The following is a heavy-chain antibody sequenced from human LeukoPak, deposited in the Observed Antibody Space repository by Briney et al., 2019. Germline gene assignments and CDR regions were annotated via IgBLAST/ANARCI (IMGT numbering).Heavy chain of an antibody. J-gene: IGHJ3*01. CDR3: ARNRTSYYGEIPFDV. D-gene: IGHD3/OR15-3a*01. CDR2: IYGSGGT. Sequence: SETLSLTCTVSGGAISNFYWSWIRQSAGKGLEWIGQIYGSGGTYYNPSLKSRVTMSADKSKNQISLRLTSVTAADTAVYYCARNRTSYYGEIPFDVWGQGTMVTVSS. V-gene: IGHV4-4*07. CDR1: GGAISNFY.